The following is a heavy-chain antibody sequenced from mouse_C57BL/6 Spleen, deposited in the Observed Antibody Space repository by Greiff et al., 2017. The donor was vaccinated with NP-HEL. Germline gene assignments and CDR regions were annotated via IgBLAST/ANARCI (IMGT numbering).Heavy chain of an antibody. CDR1: GYTFTTYP. CDR2: FHPYNDDT. J-gene: IGHJ4*01. D-gene: IGHD1-1*01. CDR3: ARGEYYGSSAGYYAMDY. Sequence: QVQLKQSGAELVKPGASVKMSCKASGYTFTTYPIEWMKQNHGKSLEWIGNFHPYNDDTKYNEKFKGKATLTVEKSSSTVYLELSRLTSDDSAVYYCARGEYYGSSAGYYAMDYWGQGTSVTVSS. V-gene: IGHV1-47*01.